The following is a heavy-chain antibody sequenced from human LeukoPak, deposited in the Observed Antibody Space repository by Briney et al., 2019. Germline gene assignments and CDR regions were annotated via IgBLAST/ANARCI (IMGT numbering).Heavy chain of an antibody. CDR2: IYYSGST. CDR3: ARDYIVVVPAAEGAFDI. Sequence: SETLSLTCTVSGGSPSSGDYYWGWIRQPPGKCLEWIGYIYYSGSTYYNTSLKSRVTISVDTSKNQFSLKLSSVTAADTAVYYCARDYIVVVPAAEGAFDIWGQGTMVTVSS. V-gene: IGHV4-30-4*01. D-gene: IGHD2-2*01. J-gene: IGHJ3*02. CDR1: GGSPSSGDYY.